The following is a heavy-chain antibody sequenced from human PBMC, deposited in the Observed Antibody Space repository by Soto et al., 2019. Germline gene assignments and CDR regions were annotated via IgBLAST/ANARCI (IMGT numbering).Heavy chain of an antibody. CDR3: AKDRSQSRAAAPASFFDY. V-gene: IGHV3-23*01. J-gene: IGHJ4*02. D-gene: IGHD6-13*01. CDR2: ISGSGGST. Sequence: GGSLRLSCAASGFTFSSYAMSWVRQAPGKGLEWVSAISGSGGSTYYADSVKGRFTISRDNSKNTLYLQMNSLRAEDTAVYYCAKDRSQSRAAAPASFFDYWGQGTLVTVSS. CDR1: GFTFSSYA.